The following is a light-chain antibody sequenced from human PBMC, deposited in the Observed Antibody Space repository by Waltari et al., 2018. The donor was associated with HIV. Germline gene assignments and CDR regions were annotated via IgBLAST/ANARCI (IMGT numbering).Light chain of an antibody. CDR3: QQYDSLPFT. Sequence: DIQMTQSPSSLSASVGDRVTITCQASQDISKYLSWHQQKPGKAPRLLISDASNLQTGVPSRFSGSGSGTDFTFTISSLHPEDIATYFCQQYDSLPFTFGPGTKVDIK. V-gene: IGKV1-33*01. CDR1: QDISKY. CDR2: DAS. J-gene: IGKJ3*01.